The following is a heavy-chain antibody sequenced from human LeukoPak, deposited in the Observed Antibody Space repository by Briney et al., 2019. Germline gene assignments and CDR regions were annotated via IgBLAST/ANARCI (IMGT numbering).Heavy chain of an antibody. V-gene: IGHV1-2*02. Sequence: ASVKVSCKASGYTFSGYYIHWIRQAPGQGLEWMGWINPNNGDTKYAQTFHGRVTMTRDTSIRTAYMELSGLRYDDTALYYCARDSNYYDSTDYRDHWGQGSQIIVSS. D-gene: IGHD3-9*01. J-gene: IGHJ4*02. CDR1: GYTFSGYY. CDR3: ARDSNYYDSTDYRDH. CDR2: INPNNGDT.